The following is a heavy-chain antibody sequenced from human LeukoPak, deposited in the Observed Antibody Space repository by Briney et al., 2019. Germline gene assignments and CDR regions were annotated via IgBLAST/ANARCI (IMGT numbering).Heavy chain of an antibody. Sequence: SETLSLTCAVYGGSFSGYYWSWIRQPPGKGLEWIGEINHSGSTNYNPSLKSRVTISVDTSKSQFSLKLSSVTAADTAVYYCARGRYCSGGSCYRVEVSDYWGQGTLVTVSS. CDR3: ARGRYCSGGSCYRVEVSDY. J-gene: IGHJ4*02. V-gene: IGHV4-34*01. CDR1: GGSFSGYY. D-gene: IGHD2-15*01. CDR2: INHSGST.